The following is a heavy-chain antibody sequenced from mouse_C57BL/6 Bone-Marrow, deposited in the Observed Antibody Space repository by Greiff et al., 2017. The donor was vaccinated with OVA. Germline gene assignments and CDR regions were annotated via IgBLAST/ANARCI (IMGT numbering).Heavy chain of an antibody. J-gene: IGHJ4*01. Sequence: EVQVEESEGGLVQPGSSMKLSCTASGFTFSDYYMAWVRQVPEKGLEWVANINYDGSSTYYLDSLKGRFIISRDNAKNSLYLQMSSLKSEDTATYYCARRLLRGAMACWGRGTSVTVSS. D-gene: IGHD2-3*01. CDR1: GFTFSDYY. CDR3: ARRLLRGAMAC. V-gene: IGHV5-16*01. CDR2: INYDGSST.